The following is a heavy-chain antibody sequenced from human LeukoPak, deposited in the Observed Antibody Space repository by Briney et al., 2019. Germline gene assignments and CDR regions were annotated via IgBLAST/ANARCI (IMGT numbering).Heavy chain of an antibody. CDR2: INHSGST. D-gene: IGHD3-10*01. CDR3: ARGRPGYFDY. J-gene: IGHJ4*02. CDR1: GGSFSGYY. V-gene: IGHV4-34*01. Sequence: SETLSLTCAVYGGSFSGYYWSWIRQPPGKGLEWIGEINHSGSTNYNPSLKSRVTIPVDTSKNQFSLKLSSVTAADTAVYYCARGRPGYFDYWGQGTLVTVSS.